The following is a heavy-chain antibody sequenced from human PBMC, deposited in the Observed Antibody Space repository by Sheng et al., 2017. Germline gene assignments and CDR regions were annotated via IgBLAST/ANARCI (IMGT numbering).Heavy chain of an antibody. CDR1: GFIFSNFA. D-gene: IGHD6-19*01. J-gene: IGHJ4*02. V-gene: IGHV3-23*04. CDR3: AKAQVAGSYNLDY. CDR2: ISGSGGNT. Sequence: EVQLVDSGGGLVQPGGSLRLSCEGSGFIFSNFAMFWVRLAPGKGLEWVSAISGSGGNTYYADSVKGRFTISRDNSKNTLYLQVNSLRAEDTAMYHCAKAQVAGSYNLDYWGQGTLVTVSS.